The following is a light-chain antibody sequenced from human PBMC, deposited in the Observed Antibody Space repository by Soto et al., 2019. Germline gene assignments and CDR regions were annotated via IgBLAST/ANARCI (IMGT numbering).Light chain of an antibody. CDR1: QSVSVW. J-gene: IGKJ1*01. V-gene: IGKV1-5*01. CDR2: DAF. Sequence: DIQMTQSPATLSASVGDRVSISCRASQSVSVWVAWYQQKPGAAPKLPIYDAFTVDTGVPSRFSGSGSGTEFTHTINSLQPEDFATYYCQQYDGFSRTFGQGTKVDIK. CDR3: QQYDGFSRT.